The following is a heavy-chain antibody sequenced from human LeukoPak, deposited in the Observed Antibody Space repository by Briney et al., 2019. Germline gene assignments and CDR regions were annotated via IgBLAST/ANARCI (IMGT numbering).Heavy chain of an antibody. Sequence: PSETLSLTCTVSGASVISYNYYWGWIRQSPGKGLEWIGSIYSRGNTNYNPSLKSRVTISVDTSKNQFSLKLSSVTAADTAVYYCARDDRHGYYYYMDVWGKGTTVTVSS. CDR3: ARDDRHGYYYYMDV. CDR1: GASVISYNYY. V-gene: IGHV4-39*07. CDR2: IYSRGNT. J-gene: IGHJ6*03.